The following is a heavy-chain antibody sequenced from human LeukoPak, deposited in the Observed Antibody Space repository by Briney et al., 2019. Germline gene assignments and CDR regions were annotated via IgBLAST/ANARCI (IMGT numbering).Heavy chain of an antibody. CDR2: IYHSGST. CDR3: ARHGARELLQVSDAFDI. J-gene: IGHJ3*02. CDR1: GGSISSGGYS. V-gene: IGHV4-30-2*01. D-gene: IGHD1-26*01. Sequence: SSETLSLTCAVSGGSISSGGYSWSWIRQPPGKGLEWIGYIYHSGSTYYNPSLKSRVTISVDRSKNQFSLKLSSVTAADTAVYYCARHGARELLQVSDAFDIWGQGTMVTVSS.